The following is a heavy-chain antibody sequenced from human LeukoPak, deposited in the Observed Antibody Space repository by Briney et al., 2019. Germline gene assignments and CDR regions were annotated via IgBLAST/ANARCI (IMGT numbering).Heavy chain of an antibody. J-gene: IGHJ3*02. Sequence: GGSLRLSCAASGFTFSGSAMHWVRQASGKGLEWVGRIRSKANSYATAYAASVKGRFTISRDDSRNTAYLQMNSLNTEDTAVYYCTRHGGRDFYDSTEDAVDIWGQGTMVTVSS. CDR1: GFTFSGSA. D-gene: IGHD3-22*01. CDR3: TRHGGRDFYDSTEDAVDI. CDR2: IRSKANSYAT. V-gene: IGHV3-73*01.